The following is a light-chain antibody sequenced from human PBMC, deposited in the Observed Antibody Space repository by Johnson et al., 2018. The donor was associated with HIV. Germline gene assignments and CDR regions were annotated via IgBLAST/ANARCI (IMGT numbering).Light chain of an antibody. J-gene: IGLJ1*01. CDR3: GTWDSSLSAGV. CDR2: ENN. CDR1: SSNIGNNY. Sequence: HSVLTQPPSVSAAPGQKVTISCSGSSSNIGNNYVSWFQHLPGTAPKLLIYENNKRPSGIPDRFSASKSGTSATLGITGLKTGDEADYYCGTWDSSLSAGVFGTWTKVTVL. V-gene: IGLV1-51*02.